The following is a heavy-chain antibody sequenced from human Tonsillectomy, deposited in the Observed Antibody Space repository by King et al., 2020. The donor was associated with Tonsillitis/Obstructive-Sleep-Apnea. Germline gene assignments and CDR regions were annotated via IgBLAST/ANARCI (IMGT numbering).Heavy chain of an antibody. Sequence: QLQESGPRLVKPSETMSLTCAVSGYSLSSGYYWGWIRQPPGKGLEWLGSIDHSGSAYYNPSLQSRLTLSVKTSKNEFSLKLSSVTAADTAVYYCARDPLQDTSVPELWGQGTLVTVSS. D-gene: IGHD3-22*01. CDR1: GYSLSSGYY. J-gene: IGHJ4*02. V-gene: IGHV4-38-2*02. CDR2: IDHSGSA. CDR3: ARDPLQDTSVPEL.